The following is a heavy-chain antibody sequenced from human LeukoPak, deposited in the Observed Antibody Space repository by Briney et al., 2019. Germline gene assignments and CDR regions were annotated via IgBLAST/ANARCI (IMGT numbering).Heavy chain of an antibody. Sequence: GGSLRLSCAAFGFTFSTYGMTWVRQAPGRRLEWVSGISGSGDRTYYADSVKGRFTISRDNSINTLYLQMSSLRAEDTAVYYCARGHFDYWGQGTLVTVSS. V-gene: IGHV3-23*01. CDR1: GFTFSTYG. CDR3: ARGHFDY. CDR2: ISGSGDRT. J-gene: IGHJ4*02.